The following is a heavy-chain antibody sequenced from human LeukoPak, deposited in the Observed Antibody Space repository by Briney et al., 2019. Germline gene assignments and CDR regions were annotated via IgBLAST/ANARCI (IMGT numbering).Heavy chain of an antibody. CDR1: GDSISGKY. V-gene: IGHV4-4*07. D-gene: IGHD3-9*01. CDR3: ARLDILVPRAVEWFDP. J-gene: IGHJ5*02. CDR2: ISSTGTT. Sequence: SETLSLTCTASGDSISGKYWSWIRRPAGRGLEWLGRISSTGTTDYSPSLKGRATMSLDTSKNQFSLSLTSVTAADTAVYYCARLDILVPRAVEWFDPWGQGTLVIVSS.